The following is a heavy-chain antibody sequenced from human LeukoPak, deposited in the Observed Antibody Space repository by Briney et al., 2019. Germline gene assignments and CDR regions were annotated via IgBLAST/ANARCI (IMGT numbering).Heavy chain of an antibody. CDR2: IKQDGSEK. D-gene: IGHD4-17*01. CDR1: GFIFSSHG. Sequence: GGSLRLSCAASGFIFSSHGMNWVRQAPGKGLEWVANIKQDGSEKYYVDSVKGRFTISRDNAKNSLYLQMNSLRAEDTAVYYCARESGSVTSEVDFDYWGQGTLVTVSS. J-gene: IGHJ4*02. CDR3: ARESGSVTSEVDFDY. V-gene: IGHV3-7*01.